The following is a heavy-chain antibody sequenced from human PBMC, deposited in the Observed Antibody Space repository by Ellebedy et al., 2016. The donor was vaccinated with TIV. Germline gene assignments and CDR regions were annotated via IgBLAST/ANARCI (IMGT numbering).Heavy chain of an antibody. D-gene: IGHD2-2*01. CDR1: GGSIRNYY. Sequence: MPSETLSLTCTVSGGSIRNYYCTWIRQRPGKGLEWIGHMYYSGISNYNPSLKIRSTMSIDTSKNQFSLKMSSVTAADTAVYYCAASESADSDYWGPGTLVTVSS. J-gene: IGHJ4*02. CDR3: AASESADSDY. V-gene: IGHV4-59*01. CDR2: MYYSGIS.